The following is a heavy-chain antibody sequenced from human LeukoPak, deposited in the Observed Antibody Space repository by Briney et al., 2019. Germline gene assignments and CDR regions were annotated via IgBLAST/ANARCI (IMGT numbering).Heavy chain of an antibody. CDR2: IMPLSNTA. CDR3: ARVDRYHYYLDV. J-gene: IGHJ6*03. V-gene: IGHV1-69*05. Sequence: SVKVSCKASGGTFSSYSITWVRQAPGQGLEWMGGIMPLSNTANYAQQFQGRVTITTDESTSTAYMELSSLRFEDTAVYYCARVDRYHYYLDVWGKGTTVTVSS. CDR1: GGTFSSYS.